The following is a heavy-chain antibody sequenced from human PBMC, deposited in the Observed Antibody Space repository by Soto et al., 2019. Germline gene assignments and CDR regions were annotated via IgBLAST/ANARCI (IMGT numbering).Heavy chain of an antibody. CDR2: VNTGNGNT. CDR3: ARVHYRSGSEVSAY. D-gene: IGHD6-25*01. J-gene: IGHJ1*01. CDR1: GDTFTTYA. V-gene: IGHV1-3*04. Sequence: GTSAKVTCKASGDTFTTYALHWPRQAPGQRLEWMGWVNTGNGNTKYSQKFQDRVTISRDTSASAAYMELSSLRSEDTAVYYCARVHYRSGSEVSAYWVQGSLVTVSP.